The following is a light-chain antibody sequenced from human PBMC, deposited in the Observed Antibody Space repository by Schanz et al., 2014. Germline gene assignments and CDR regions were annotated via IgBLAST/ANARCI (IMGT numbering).Light chain of an antibody. J-gene: IGKJ1*01. Sequence: EIVLTQSPGTLSLSPGERATLSCRASQSVSSNYLACYQQKPGQAPRLLMYGASSRATGTPDRCSGSGSGTDFTLTISRLEPEDFAVYYCQQYGSSFGTFGQGTEVEIK. CDR3: QQYGSSFGT. V-gene: IGKV3-20*01. CDR2: GAS. CDR1: QSVSSNY.